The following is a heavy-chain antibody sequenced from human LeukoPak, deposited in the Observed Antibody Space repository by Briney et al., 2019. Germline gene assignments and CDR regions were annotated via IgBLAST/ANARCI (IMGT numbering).Heavy chain of an antibody. CDR1: GFTFSSYS. V-gene: IGHV3-21*01. CDR2: ISDDSNYI. CDR3: ARDLPAVDAFDI. Sequence: PGGSLRLSCAASGFTFSSYSMSWVRQAPGKGLEWVSSISDDSNYIYYADSVVGRFTISRDNAKNSLYLQMNSLRAEDTAVYYCARDLPAVDAFDIWGQGTMVTVSS. J-gene: IGHJ3*02.